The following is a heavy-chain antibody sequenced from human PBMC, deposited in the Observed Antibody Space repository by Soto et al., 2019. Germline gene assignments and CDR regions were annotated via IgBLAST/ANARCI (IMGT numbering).Heavy chain of an antibody. CDR1: GFTFSSYA. CDR2: ASGSGTTT. J-gene: IGHJ4*02. Sequence: EVQLLESGGGLVQPGGSLRLSCAASGFTFSSYAMTWVHQAPGKGLEWVSGASGSGTTTYYADSVKGRFTISRDNSKNTLHLQMNSLRAEDTAVYYCAKEEWFGESRGPKYWGQGTLVTVSS. D-gene: IGHD3-10*01. V-gene: IGHV3-23*01. CDR3: AKEEWFGESRGPKY.